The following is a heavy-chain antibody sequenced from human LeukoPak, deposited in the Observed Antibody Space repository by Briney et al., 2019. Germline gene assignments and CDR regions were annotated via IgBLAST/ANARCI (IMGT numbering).Heavy chain of an antibody. D-gene: IGHD2-2*01. V-gene: IGHV5-51*01. CDR3: VRQGGYCSSTSCYFRDY. CDR2: IYPGDSDT. Sequence: GESLKISCKGSGYSFTSYWIGWVRQMPGKGLEWMGIIYPGDSDTRYSPSFQGQVTISADKSIRTAYLQWSSLKASDTAMYYCVRQGGYCSSTSCYFRDYWGQGTLVTVSS. CDR1: GYSFTSYW. J-gene: IGHJ4*02.